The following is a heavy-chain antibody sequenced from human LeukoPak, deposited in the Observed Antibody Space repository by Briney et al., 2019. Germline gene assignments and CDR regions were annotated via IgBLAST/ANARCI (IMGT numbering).Heavy chain of an antibody. D-gene: IGHD2-15*01. Sequence: MGWMNPNSGNTGYAQKFQGRVTMTRNTSISTAYMELSSLRFEDTAVYYCARGGYCSGGSCYGGFDYWGQGTLVTVSS. J-gene: IGHJ4*02. V-gene: IGHV1-8*01. CDR3: ARGGYCSGGSCYGGFDY. CDR2: MNPNSGNT.